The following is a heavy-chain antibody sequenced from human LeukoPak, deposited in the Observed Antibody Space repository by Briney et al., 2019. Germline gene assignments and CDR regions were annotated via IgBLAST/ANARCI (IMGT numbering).Heavy chain of an antibody. J-gene: IGHJ3*02. CDR1: GGSISRXXXX. CDR2: XXYSGST. V-gene: IGHV4-30-4*01. Sequence: PSETLSLTCTVSGGSISRXXXXXXWIRQPPGXXXXXXXXXXYSGSTYYNPSLKSRXTISXDTSKNQFSLKLISVTAADTAVYYCARIQPSCPGLGFCSFDIWGQGTLATVSS. CDR3: ARIQPSCPGLGFCSFDI. D-gene: IGHD3-3*01.